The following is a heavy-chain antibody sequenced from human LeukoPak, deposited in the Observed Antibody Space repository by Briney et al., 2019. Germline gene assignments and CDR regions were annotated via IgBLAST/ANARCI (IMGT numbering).Heavy chain of an antibody. J-gene: IGHJ4*02. CDR2: ISGYNGNT. CDR1: GYTFTSYG. V-gene: IGHV1-18*01. CDR3: ARNGPYTSGGPYYFDY. Sequence: ASVKVSCKASGYTFTSYGISWVRQAAGQGLEWMGWISGYNGNTNYAQKLQGRATMTTDTSTSTAYMEVRSLRSDDTAVYYCARNGPYTSGGPYYFDYWGQGTLVTVSS. D-gene: IGHD3-16*01.